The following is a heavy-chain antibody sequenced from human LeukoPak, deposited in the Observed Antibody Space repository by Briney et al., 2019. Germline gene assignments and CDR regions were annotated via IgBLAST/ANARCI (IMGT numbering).Heavy chain of an antibody. CDR3: SRDANYYDSSRDYFDVFDI. CDR2: IKGDGSVK. J-gene: IGHJ3*02. Sequence: PGGPLRLSCVASGFTFSKYWMTWVRQAPGKGLEWVANIKGDGSVKYLLDSVKGRFTISRDNVKNSLSLEMNSLRAEDTAVYYCSRDANYYDSSRDYFDVFDIWGQGTMVTVSS. D-gene: IGHD3-22*01. CDR1: GFTFSKYW. V-gene: IGHV3-7*01.